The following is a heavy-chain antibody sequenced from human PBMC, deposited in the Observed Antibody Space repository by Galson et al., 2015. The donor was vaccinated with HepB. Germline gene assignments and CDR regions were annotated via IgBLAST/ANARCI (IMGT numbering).Heavy chain of an antibody. D-gene: IGHD2-15*01. CDR2: IWYDGSNK. V-gene: IGHV3-33*08. Sequence: SLRLSCAASGFTFSSSAMSWVRQAPGKGLEWVAVIWYDGSNKYYADSVKGRFTISRDNSKNTLYLQMNSLRAEDTAVYYCAREREYCSGGSCYPNYFDYWGQGTLVTVSS. CDR3: AREREYCSGGSCYPNYFDY. J-gene: IGHJ4*02. CDR1: GFTFSSSA.